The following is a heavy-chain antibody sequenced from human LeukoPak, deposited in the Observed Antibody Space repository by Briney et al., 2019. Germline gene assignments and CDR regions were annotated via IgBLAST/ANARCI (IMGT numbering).Heavy chain of an antibody. CDR1: GFTFTKSA. J-gene: IGHJ3*02. D-gene: IGHD3-16*01. V-gene: IGHV1-58*01. CDR3: AADPAGFGAFDI. CDR2: IVVGSGNT. Sequence: RASVKVSCKASGFTFTKSAVQWVRQARGQRLECIGWIVVGSGNTDYAQKFQERVTITRDMSTSTAYMELNSLTSEDTAIYYCAADPAGFGAFDIWGHGTIVTVSS.